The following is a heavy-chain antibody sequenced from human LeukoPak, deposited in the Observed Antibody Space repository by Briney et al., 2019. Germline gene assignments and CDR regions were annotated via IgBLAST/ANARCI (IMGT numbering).Heavy chain of an antibody. Sequence: ASVKVSCKASGYTFTRFHMHWVRQAPGQGLEWMAIINPSGGSTNYAQNFQGRVTVTRDTSSSTVYMDLSSLRSDDTAVYYCARDYSIRVAASSYGMDVWGQGTTVTVSS. D-gene: IGHD6-19*01. V-gene: IGHV1-46*01. CDR1: GYTFTRFH. J-gene: IGHJ6*02. CDR2: INPSGGST. CDR3: ARDYSIRVAASSYGMDV.